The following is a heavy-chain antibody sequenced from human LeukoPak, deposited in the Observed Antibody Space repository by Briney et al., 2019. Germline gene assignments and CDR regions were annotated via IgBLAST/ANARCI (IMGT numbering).Heavy chain of an antibody. Sequence: GGSLRLSCAASGFSFSSYWMHWVRQAPGKGLVWVARINSDGSTTNYADSVKGRFTISRDNAKNTLYLQMNSLRAEDTAVYYCARLTPPFDYWGQGTLVTVSS. V-gene: IGHV3-74*01. J-gene: IGHJ4*02. CDR1: GFSFSSYW. CDR2: INSDGSTT. CDR3: ARLTPPFDY. D-gene: IGHD3-16*01.